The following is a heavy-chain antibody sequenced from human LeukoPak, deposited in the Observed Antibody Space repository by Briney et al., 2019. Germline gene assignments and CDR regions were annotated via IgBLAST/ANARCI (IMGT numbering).Heavy chain of an antibody. CDR2: ISKDGGTK. D-gene: IGHD2-15*01. CDR1: GFTFKNYG. J-gene: IGHJ4*02. Sequence: PGGSLRLSCAASGFTFKNYGMDWVRQAPGKGLDWVAVISKDGGTKYYADSVKGRLTISRDNSKNMLYLQMNSLRPEDTAVYYCARGGDLKYCSGGSCYSVDYWGQGTLVTVSS. CDR3: ARGGDLKYCSGGSCYSVDY. V-gene: IGHV3-30*19.